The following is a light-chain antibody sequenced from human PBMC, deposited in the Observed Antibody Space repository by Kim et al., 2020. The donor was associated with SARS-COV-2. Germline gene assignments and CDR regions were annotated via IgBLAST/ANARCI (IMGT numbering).Light chain of an antibody. CDR3: QQYNNWPPDT. CDR2: SAS. CDR1: QTVSSN. Sequence: GSPGDTATLSGRASQTVSSNLAWYQQKAGQSPRLLIHSASTRATGIPARFSGSGSGTEFTLTISSLQSEDFAVYFCQQYNNWPPDTFGQGTKLEI. V-gene: IGKV3-15*01. J-gene: IGKJ2*01.